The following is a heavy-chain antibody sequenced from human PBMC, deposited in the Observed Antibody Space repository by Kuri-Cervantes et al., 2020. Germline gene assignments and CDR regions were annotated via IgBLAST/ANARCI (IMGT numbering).Heavy chain of an antibody. V-gene: IGHV4-4*02. J-gene: IGHJ4*02. CDR3: ARVDLGEWLLNFDY. D-gene: IGHD3-3*01. CDR1: GGSIRSSNW. Sequence: GSLRLSCAVSGGSIRSSNWWSWVRQPPGKGLEWIGEIYHTGSTNYNPSLKSRVTISVDKSENQFSLRVSSLTAADTAVYYCARVDLGEWLLNFDYWGQGTLVTVSS. CDR2: IYHTGST.